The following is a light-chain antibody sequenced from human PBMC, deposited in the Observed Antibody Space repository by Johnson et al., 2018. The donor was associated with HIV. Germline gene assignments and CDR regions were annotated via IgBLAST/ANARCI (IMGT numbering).Light chain of an antibody. CDR1: SSNIGNNY. V-gene: IGLV1-51*01. J-gene: IGLJ1*01. CDR3: GTWDSSLSAGV. CDR2: DNN. Sequence: QSVLTQPPSVSAAPGQKVTISCSGSSSNIGNNYVSSYQHLPGRAPKLLIYDNNKRPSGIPDRFSGSKSGTSATLGITGLRTGDEADYYCGTWDSSLSAGVFGTGTKVTVL.